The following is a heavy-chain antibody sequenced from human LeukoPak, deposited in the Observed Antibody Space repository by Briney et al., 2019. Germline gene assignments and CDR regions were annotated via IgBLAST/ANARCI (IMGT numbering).Heavy chain of an antibody. CDR2: ISWNSGSI. V-gene: IGHV3-9*01. J-gene: IGHJ4*02. CDR1: GFTFDDYA. Sequence: PGRSLRLSCAASGFTFDDYAMHWVRQAPGKGLEWVSGISWNSGSIGYADSVKGRFTISRDNSKNTLYLQMNSLRAEDTAVYYCAKAVAGLEFPFDYWGQGTLVTVSS. D-gene: IGHD6-19*01. CDR3: AKAVAGLEFPFDY.